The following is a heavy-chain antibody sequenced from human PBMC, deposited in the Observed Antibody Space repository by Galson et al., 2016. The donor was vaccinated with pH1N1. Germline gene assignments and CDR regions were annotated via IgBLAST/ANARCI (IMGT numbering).Heavy chain of an antibody. V-gene: IGHV1-69*11. CDR2: IIPILGTP. Sequence: SVKVSCKASGGTFNNYAISWVRQAPGQGLEWMGRIIPILGTPNYAQKFQDRVTIIANESTSTTYMELNSLTSEDTAVYYCAKAAALQLRNYYFDFWGQGTLVTVSS. D-gene: IGHD1-7*01. CDR3: AKAAALQLRNYYFDF. CDR1: GGTFNNYA. J-gene: IGHJ4*02.